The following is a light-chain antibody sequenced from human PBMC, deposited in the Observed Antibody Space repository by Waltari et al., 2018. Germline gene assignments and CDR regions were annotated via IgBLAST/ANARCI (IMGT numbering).Light chain of an antibody. Sequence: QSALTQPASVSGSPGPSITLSCTGTSSDVGSYNLVSWYQQHPGKAPKLMIYEGTQRPSGVSNRFSGSKSGNTASLTISGLQAEDEADYYCCSYAGTSTWVFGGGTKLTVL. CDR3: CSYAGTSTWV. CDR1: SSDVGSYNL. J-gene: IGLJ3*02. CDR2: EGT. V-gene: IGLV2-23*01.